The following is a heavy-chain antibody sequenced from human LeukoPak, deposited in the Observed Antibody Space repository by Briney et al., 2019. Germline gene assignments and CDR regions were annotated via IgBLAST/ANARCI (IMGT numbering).Heavy chain of an antibody. J-gene: IGHJ3*02. Sequence: PGGSLRLSCAASGFTFSTYSMNWVRQAPGKGLEWVSYISNYATSYADSVEGRFTISRDTAKNSLYLQMNSLRAEDTAVYYCARDFMYAFDIWGQGTMVTVSS. D-gene: IGHD3-10*02. CDR2: ISNYAT. CDR3: ARDFMYAFDI. CDR1: GFTFSTYS. V-gene: IGHV3-48*01.